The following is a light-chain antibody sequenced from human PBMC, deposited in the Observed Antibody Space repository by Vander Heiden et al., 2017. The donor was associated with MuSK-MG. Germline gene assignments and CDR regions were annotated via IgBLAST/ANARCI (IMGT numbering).Light chain of an antibody. CDR2: KAS. V-gene: IGKV1-5*03. CDR3: QQDNSYKCI. CDR1: QSSSSW. Sequence: DIQMTQSPSTLSASVGDRVTITCRASQSSSSWLAWYQQKPGKAPKLLIYKASSLESGVPSRFSGSGSGTEFTLTISSLQPDDFATYYCQQDNSYKCIFGQGTKLEIK. J-gene: IGKJ2*02.